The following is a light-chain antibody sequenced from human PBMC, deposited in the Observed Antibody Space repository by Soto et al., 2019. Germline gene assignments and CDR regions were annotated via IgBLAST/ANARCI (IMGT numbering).Light chain of an antibody. Sequence: EIVLTQSPVTLSLSPGERATLSCRASQSVSRHLAWYQQKSGQAPRLLIYDISNRATGIPARFIGSGSGAYFTLTSSSLESEDSAVYFEQQRNWPRNTFGQGTKLEIK. CDR2: DIS. CDR3: QQRNWPRNT. V-gene: IGKV3-11*01. CDR1: QSVSRH. J-gene: IGKJ2*01.